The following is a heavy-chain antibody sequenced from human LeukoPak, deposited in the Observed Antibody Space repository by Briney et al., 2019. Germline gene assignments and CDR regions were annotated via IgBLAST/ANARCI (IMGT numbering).Heavy chain of an antibody. V-gene: IGHV3-23*01. D-gene: IGHD3-10*01. CDR1: GFTFSSYA. CDR3: AKDPGTFYNVKAFDI. Sequence: GGSLRLSCAASGFTFSSYAMTWVRQAPGKGLEWVSGISDSGGSTYYADSVKGRFTISRDNSKNTLYLQMLSLRAEDTAVYYCAKDPGTFYNVKAFDIWGQGTMVTVSS. J-gene: IGHJ3*02. CDR2: ISDSGGST.